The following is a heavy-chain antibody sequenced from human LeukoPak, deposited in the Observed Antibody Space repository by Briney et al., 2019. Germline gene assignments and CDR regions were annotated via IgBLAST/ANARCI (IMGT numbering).Heavy chain of an antibody. J-gene: IGHJ4*02. CDR3: ATDVLGGFFDY. D-gene: IGHD1-26*01. V-gene: IGHV3-7*01. CDR1: GFTFGSFA. CDR2: IKQDESEK. Sequence: GGSLRLSCAASGFTFGSFAMSWVRQAPGKGLEWVANIKQDESEKYYVDSVKGRFAISRDNAKNSVYLQMNSLRADDTAVYYCATDVLGGFFDYWGQGTLVTVSS.